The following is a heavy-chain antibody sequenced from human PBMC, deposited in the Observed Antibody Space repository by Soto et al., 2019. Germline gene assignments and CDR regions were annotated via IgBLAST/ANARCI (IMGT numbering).Heavy chain of an antibody. D-gene: IGHD3-16*01. J-gene: IGHJ4*02. CDR2: ISRNSRST. Sequence: HPGGSLRPSCAALGISFSTNAMTWVRQAPGRGLEWVSIISRNSRSTFYADSVKGRFTVSRDNSKSTMYLQMNSLRVEDTAIYYCVKDNNWADPGWGQGTLVTVSS. V-gene: IGHV3-23*01. CDR3: VKDNNWADPG. CDR1: GISFSTNA.